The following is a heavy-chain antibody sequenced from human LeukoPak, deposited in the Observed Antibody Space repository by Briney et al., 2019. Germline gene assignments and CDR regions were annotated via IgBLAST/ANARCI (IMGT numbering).Heavy chain of an antibody. J-gene: IGHJ5*02. D-gene: IGHD3-16*01. CDR1: GFXLSTYW. CDR3: ARGTLRFFAR. CDR2: IKQDGSEK. V-gene: IGHV3-7*04. Sequence: GGSLRLSCAASGFXLSTYWMTWVRQAPGKGLEWVANIKQDGSEKYYVDSVKGRFTISRDNAKNSLYLQMNSLRAEDTAVYYCARGTLRFFARWGQGTLVTVSS.